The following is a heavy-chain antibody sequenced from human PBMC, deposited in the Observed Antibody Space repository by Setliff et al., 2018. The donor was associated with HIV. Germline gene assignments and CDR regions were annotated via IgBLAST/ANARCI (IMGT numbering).Heavy chain of an antibody. CDR3: SRGYGGGYYLDY. CDR2: VNHGGGT. D-gene: IGHD2-15*01. CDR1: GGSFSGYH. J-gene: IGHJ4*02. Sequence: SETLSLTCAVYGGSFSGYHWSGSRQPPGKGPEWSGAVNHGGGTNYNPSLKRRVRILVDTSKNQFSLRMTSVTAADTSVYYCSRGYGGGYYLDYWGQGTLVTVSS. V-gene: IGHV4-34*01.